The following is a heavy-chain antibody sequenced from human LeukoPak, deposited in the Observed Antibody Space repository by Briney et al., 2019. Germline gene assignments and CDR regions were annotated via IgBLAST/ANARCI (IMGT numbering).Heavy chain of an antibody. CDR2: IYSGGNT. CDR1: GFTVSSNY. Sequence: GGSLRLSCAASGFTVSSNYMNWVRQAPGKGLEWVSVIYSGGNTYYADSVKGRFTISRDNSKNTLYLQMNSLRAEDTAVYYCARNLRSTSWRGDYWGQGTLVTVSS. J-gene: IGHJ4*02. CDR3: ARNLRSTSWRGDY. D-gene: IGHD2-2*01. V-gene: IGHV3-53*05.